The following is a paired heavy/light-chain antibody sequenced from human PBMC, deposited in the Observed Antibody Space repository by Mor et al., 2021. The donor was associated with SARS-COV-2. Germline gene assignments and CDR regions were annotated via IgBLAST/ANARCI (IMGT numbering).Heavy chain of an antibody. CDR2: IKGDGSDV. CDR1: GFTFSGYW. D-gene: IGHD6-19*01. J-gene: IGHJ4*02. CDR3: VRGRGWLLDF. V-gene: IGHV3-7*03. Sequence: EVQVVESGGGLVQPGGSLRLSCEASGFTFSGYWMSWVRQAPGKGLEWVAIIKGDGSDVHYVDSVKGRFTISRDNAKNSLHLQMSSLRAEDTAVYYCVRGRGWLLDFWGPGTLVTVSS.
Light chain of an antibody. Sequence: DIVLTQSPDSLAVSLGERATINCKSTQDLLASADNKHYLAWLQQKPGQPPKLLIYWASTRESGVPDRFSGSGSGTNFTLTISNLQADDVAVYFCHQHYHAPLTFGGGTKVEIK. CDR1: QDLLASADNKHY. J-gene: IGKJ4*01. CDR2: WAS. CDR3: HQHYHAPLT. V-gene: IGKV4-1*01.